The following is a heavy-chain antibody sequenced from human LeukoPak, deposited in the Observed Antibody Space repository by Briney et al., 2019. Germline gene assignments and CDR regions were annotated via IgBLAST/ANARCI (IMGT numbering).Heavy chain of an antibody. CDR1: GGSISSYY. J-gene: IGHJ3*02. D-gene: IGHD1-26*01. CDR3: ARYSGSYPHDAFEI. CDR2: IYYSGST. V-gene: IGHV4-59*12. Sequence: SETLSLTCTVSGGSISSYYWSWIRQPPGKGLEWIGYIYYSGSTNYNPSLKSRVTISVDTSKNQFSLKLSSVTAADTAVYYCARYSGSYPHDAFEIWGQGTMVTVSS.